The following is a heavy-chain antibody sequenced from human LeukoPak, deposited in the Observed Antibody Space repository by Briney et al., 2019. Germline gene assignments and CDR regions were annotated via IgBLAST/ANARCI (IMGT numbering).Heavy chain of an antibody. J-gene: IGHJ3*02. CDR3: ARGAVGRHGSKGDVFDI. V-gene: IGHV6-1*01. CDR2: TYYRSKWYD. CDR1: GDSVSSKSAA. Sequence: SQTLSLTCAIFGDSVSSKSAAWNWIRQSPSRGLEWLGRTYYRSKWYDDYAVSLKSRITINPDAPKNQFSLHLNSVTPEDTAVYYCARGAVGRHGSKGDVFDIWGQGTMVTVSS.